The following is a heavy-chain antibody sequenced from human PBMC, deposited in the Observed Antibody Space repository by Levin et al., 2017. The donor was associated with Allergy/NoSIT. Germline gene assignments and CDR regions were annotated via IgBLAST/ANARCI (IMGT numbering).Heavy chain of an antibody. CDR1: GFTFSSYW. D-gene: IGHD2-8*01. CDR3: ARVDIVLMVYAILDY. Sequence: LSLTCAASGFTFSSYWMSWVRQAPGKGLEWVANIKQDGSEKYYVDSVKGRFTISRDNAKNSLYLQMNSLRAEDTAVYYCARVDIVLMVYAILDYWGQGTLVTVSS. V-gene: IGHV3-7*01. J-gene: IGHJ4*02. CDR2: IKQDGSEK.